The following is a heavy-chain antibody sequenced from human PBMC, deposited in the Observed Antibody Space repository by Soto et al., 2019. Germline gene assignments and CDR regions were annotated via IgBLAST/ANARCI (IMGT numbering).Heavy chain of an antibody. Sequence: GESLKISCKGPGHLFNNHWIGWVRQTPGKGLEWMGLIFTRDSETKTSPSFQGHVSFSVDNSINTVYLQWTSLKATDTGIYFCARGYFDSGHGYDLWGQGTLVTVSS. CDR1: GHLFNNHW. V-gene: IGHV5-51*01. D-gene: IGHD3-10*01. CDR2: IFTRDSET. J-gene: IGHJ5*02. CDR3: ARGYFDSGHGYDL.